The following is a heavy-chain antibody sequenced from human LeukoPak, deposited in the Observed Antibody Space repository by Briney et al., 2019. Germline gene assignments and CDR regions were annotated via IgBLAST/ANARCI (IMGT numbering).Heavy chain of an antibody. D-gene: IGHD6-19*01. Sequence: SETLSLTCAVYGGSFSGYYWSWLRQPPGKGLEWMGEINHSGSTNYNPSLKSRVTISVDTSKTQFSLKLSSVTAADTAVYYCARQSKVAGTEDYWGQGTLVTVSS. V-gene: IGHV4-34*01. J-gene: IGHJ4*02. CDR1: GGSFSGYY. CDR3: ARQSKVAGTEDY. CDR2: INHSGST.